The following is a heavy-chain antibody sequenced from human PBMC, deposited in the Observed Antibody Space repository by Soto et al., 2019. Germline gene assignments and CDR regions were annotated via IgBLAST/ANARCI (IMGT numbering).Heavy chain of an antibody. Sequence: QVQLVESGGGVVQPGRSLRLSCAASGFTFSSYAMHWVRQAPGKGLEWVAVISYDGSNKYYADSVKGRFTISRDNSKNTPYLQMNSLRAEDTAVYSCALVGVGISDDAFDIWGQGTMVTVSS. CDR2: ISYDGSNK. J-gene: IGHJ3*02. D-gene: IGHD3-3*01. CDR3: ALVGVGISDDAFDI. CDR1: GFTFSSYA. V-gene: IGHV3-30-3*01.